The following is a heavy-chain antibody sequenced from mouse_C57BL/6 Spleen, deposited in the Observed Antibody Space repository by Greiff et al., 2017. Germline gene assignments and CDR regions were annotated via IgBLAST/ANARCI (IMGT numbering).Heavy chain of an antibody. J-gene: IGHJ4*01. D-gene: IGHD1-1*01. V-gene: IGHV1-9*01. CDR1: GYTFTGYW. CDR2: ILPGSGST. CDR3: ERETVVEFVYDDAMDY. Sequence: QVQLQQSGAELMKPGASVKFSCKATGYTFTGYWIEWVKQRPGHGLEWIGEILPGSGSTNYNEKFKDKATFTADTSSNTAYMQLSSLTTEDSAIDYDERETVVEFVYDDAMDYWGQGTTVTVSA.